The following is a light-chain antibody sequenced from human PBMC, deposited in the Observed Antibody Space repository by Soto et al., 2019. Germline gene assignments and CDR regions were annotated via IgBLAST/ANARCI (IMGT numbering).Light chain of an antibody. J-gene: IGKJ2*01. CDR2: DAS. V-gene: IGKV1-5*01. Sequence: DLQMTQSPSTLSASVGDRVTITCRASQSISSWLAWYQQKPGKAPKLLIYDASSLESGVPSRFIGSGSGTEFTLTISSLQPDDFATYYCQQYNSYSPYTFGQGTKLEIK. CDR1: QSISSW. CDR3: QQYNSYSPYT.